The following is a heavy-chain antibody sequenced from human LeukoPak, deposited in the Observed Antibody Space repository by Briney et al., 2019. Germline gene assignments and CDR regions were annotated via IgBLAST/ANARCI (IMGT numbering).Heavy chain of an antibody. CDR1: GYTFIGYF. V-gene: IGHV1-2*06. Sequence: ASVKVSCKASGYTFIGYFMNWVRQAPGQGLEWMGRVNPNSGGTNYAQKFQGRVTMTRDTSISTAYMELSRLRSDDTAVYYCARDHEDCSSASCYDWGQGTLVTVSS. CDR2: VNPNSGGT. D-gene: IGHD2-2*01. CDR3: ARDHEDCSSASCYD. J-gene: IGHJ4*02.